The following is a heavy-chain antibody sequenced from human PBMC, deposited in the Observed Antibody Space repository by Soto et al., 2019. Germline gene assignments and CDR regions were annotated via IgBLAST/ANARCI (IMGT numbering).Heavy chain of an antibody. D-gene: IGHD6-6*01. CDR3: AKDRSSSSSRYYYGMDV. CDR2: IHSDGSST. CDR1: EFTFTHYW. J-gene: IGHJ6*02. Sequence: PGGSLRLSCVASEFTFTHYWMHWVRQAPGKGLVWVSRIHSDGSSTTYADSVKGRFTISRDNSKNTLYLQMNSLRGEDTAVYYCAKDRSSSSSRYYYGMDVWGQGTTVTVSS. V-gene: IGHV3-74*01.